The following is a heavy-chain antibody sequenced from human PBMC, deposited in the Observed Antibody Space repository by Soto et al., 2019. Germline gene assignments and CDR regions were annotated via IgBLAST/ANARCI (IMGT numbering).Heavy chain of an antibody. CDR2: ISGSGGST. D-gene: IGHD2-15*01. J-gene: IGHJ6*03. CDR1: GFTFSSYA. Sequence: VRSLRLSCAASGFTFSSYAMSWVRQAPGKGLEWVSAISGSGGSTYYADSVRGRFTISRDNSKNTLYLQMNSLRAEDTAVYYCAKDRAYCSGGSCYSSDYYYYMDVWGKGTTVTVSS. CDR3: AKDRAYCSGGSCYSSDYYYYMDV. V-gene: IGHV3-23*01.